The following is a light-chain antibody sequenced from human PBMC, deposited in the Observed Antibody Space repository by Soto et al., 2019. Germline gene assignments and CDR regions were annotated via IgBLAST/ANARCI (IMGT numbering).Light chain of an antibody. V-gene: IGLV2-14*03. CDR2: DVS. CDR1: ISDVGSYDY. J-gene: IGLJ1*01. CDR3: GSYTTSSNYV. Sequence: QSALTQPASVSGSPGQSITISCTGTISDVGSYDYVSWYQQYPGKAPKLTIYDVSTRPSGVSDRFSGSKSGNTASLTISGLRAEDEADYYCGSYTTSSNYVFGTGTKLTVL.